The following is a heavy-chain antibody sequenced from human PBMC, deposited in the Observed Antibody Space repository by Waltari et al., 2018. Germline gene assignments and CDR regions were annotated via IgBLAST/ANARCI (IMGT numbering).Heavy chain of an antibody. Sequence: VRLVESGGGLIHPGGSLRLSCAASGLSVSNNYMHWVRQAPGKGLEGVSVIYTCEMTYYSDAVKGRFTISRDISKNMVYLQMNNLRAEDTALYYCARDTTSRERAGDWGQGTLVTVSS. CDR2: IYTCEMT. J-gene: IGHJ4*02. CDR1: GLSVSNNY. D-gene: IGHD1-1*01. CDR3: ARDTTSRERAGD. V-gene: IGHV3-53*01.